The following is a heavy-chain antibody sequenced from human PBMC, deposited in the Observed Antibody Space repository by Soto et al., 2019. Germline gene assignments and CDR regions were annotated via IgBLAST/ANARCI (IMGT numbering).Heavy chain of an antibody. J-gene: IGHJ4*02. V-gene: IGHV4-61*01. Sequence: PSDTLSLTCTVSGGSVSSGSYYWSWIRQPPGKGLEWIGYIYYSGSTNYNPSLKSRVTISVDTSKNQFSLKLSSVTAADTAVYYCARLGYYDSSGYYYWGQGTLVTVSS. CDR3: ARLGYYDSSGYYY. D-gene: IGHD3-22*01. CDR2: IYYSGST. CDR1: GGSVSSGSYY.